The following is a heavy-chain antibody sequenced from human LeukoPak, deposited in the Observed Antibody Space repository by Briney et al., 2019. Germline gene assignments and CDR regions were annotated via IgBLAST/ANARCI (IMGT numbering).Heavy chain of an antibody. CDR1: GYTFIGFG. J-gene: IGHJ4*02. V-gene: IGHV1-18*01. CDR2: ISAYNGNT. D-gene: IGHD1-20*01. CDR3: ARDIAITNFDY. Sequence: GAAVKVSCKASGYTFIGFGFSWVRQAPGQGLEWMGWISAYNGNTNYAQKVQGRVTMTTDTSTSPAHLELRSLTSDDTAVYYCARDIAITNFDYWGQGPLVTVSS.